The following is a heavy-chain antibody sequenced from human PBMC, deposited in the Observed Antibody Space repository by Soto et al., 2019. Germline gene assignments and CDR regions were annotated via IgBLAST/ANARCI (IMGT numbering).Heavy chain of an antibody. CDR1: GYTFTSYG. J-gene: IGHJ5*02. Sequence: ASVKVSCKASGYTFTSYGISWVRQAPGQGLEWMGWISAYNGNTNYAQKLQGRVTMTTDTSTSTAYMELRSLRSDDTAVYYCARESINDFWSGYSNWFAPWGQGNLVTVSS. V-gene: IGHV1-18*01. CDR3: ARESINDFWSGYSNWFAP. D-gene: IGHD3-3*01. CDR2: ISAYNGNT.